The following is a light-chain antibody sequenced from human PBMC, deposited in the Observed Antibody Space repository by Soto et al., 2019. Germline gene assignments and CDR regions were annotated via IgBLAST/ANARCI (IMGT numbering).Light chain of an antibody. CDR3: QSYDSSRRGYV. Sequence: QSVLAQPPSVSGAPGQRVTISCTGISSSSGADYDVHWYQQLPGRAPKLLIYGNTNPPSGVPDRFSGSTSGTAASLAITGLQGEDEADYYCQSYDSSRRGYVFGSGNKVTVL. V-gene: IGLV1-40*01. CDR2: GNT. CDR1: SSSSGADYD. J-gene: IGLJ1*01.